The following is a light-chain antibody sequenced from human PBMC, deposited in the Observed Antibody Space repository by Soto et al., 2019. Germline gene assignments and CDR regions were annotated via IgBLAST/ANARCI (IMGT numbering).Light chain of an antibody. CDR1: QSVTSNY. V-gene: IGKV3-20*01. CDR3: QQYGSSPLS. CDR2: GAS. J-gene: IGKJ4*01. Sequence: EILLTQSPGTLSFSPGERATLSCRASQSVTSNYLAWYQQKPGQAPRLLIYGASSRAADIPDRFSGSGSGTDFTLTISRLEPEDFAVYYCQQYGSSPLSFGGGTKVEIK.